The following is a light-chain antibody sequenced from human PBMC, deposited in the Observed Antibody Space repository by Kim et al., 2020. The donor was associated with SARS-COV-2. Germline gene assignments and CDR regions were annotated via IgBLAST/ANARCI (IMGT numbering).Light chain of an antibody. J-gene: IGKJ1*01. CDR3: QKYDGAPWT. CDR1: QFISHY. CDR2: DAS. Sequence: GDRVTITCRTSQFISHYLAWYQQKPGKVPQLLIYDASTLQPGVPSRFSGTASGTEFTLTINSLQPEDVATYYCQKYDGAPWTFGQGTTVDI. V-gene: IGKV1-27*01.